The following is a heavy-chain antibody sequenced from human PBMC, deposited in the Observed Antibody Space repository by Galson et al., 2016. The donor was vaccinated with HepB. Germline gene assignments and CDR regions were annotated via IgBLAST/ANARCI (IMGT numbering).Heavy chain of an antibody. CDR3: TRDGYNHIAFDI. D-gene: IGHD5-24*01. CDR2: SSGTGATT. Sequence: SLRLSCAASGFTLSTYAMRWVRQAPGKGLEWVSSSSGTGATTYYADSVKGRFTISRDNLRNTLYLQLDSLRAEDTALYYCTRDGYNHIAFDIWGRGTMVTVSS. CDR1: GFTLSTYA. J-gene: IGHJ3*02. V-gene: IGHV3-23*01.